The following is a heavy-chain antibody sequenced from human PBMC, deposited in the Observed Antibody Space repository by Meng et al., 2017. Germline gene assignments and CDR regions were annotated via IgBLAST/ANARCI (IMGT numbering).Heavy chain of an antibody. CDR3: ARVVAATTLFLDY. Sequence: PGLGQPSGTLSLTCASSVGSISSSTWWSWVRQPPGKGLGWIGEIYHSGSTNYNPSLKSRVTISVDKSKNQFSLKLSSVTAADTAVYYCARVVAATTLFLDYWGQGTLVTVAS. V-gene: IGHV4-4*02. CDR1: VGSISSSTW. D-gene: IGHD2-15*01. CDR2: IYHSGST. J-gene: IGHJ4*02.